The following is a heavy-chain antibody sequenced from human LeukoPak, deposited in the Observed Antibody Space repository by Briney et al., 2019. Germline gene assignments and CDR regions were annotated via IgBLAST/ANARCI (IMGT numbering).Heavy chain of an antibody. D-gene: IGHD4-17*01. CDR1: GYTFTGYY. CDR3: ARARRPATVTTIDY. V-gene: IGHV1-2*02. J-gene: IGHJ4*02. CDR2: INPNSGGT. Sequence: ASVKVSCKASGYTFTGYYMHWVRQDPGQGLEWMGWINPNSGGTNYAQKFQGRVTMTRDTSISTAYMELSRLRSDDTAVYYCARARRPATVTTIDYWGQGTLVTVSS.